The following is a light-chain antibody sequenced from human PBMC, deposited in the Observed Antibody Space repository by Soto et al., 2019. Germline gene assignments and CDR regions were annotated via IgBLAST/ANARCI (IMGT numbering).Light chain of an antibody. CDR2: WAS. CDR1: QSVLYSPNNKNY. V-gene: IGKV4-1*01. CDR3: HQYAVTPWT. Sequence: DIVMTQSPDSLAVSLGERATINCKSSQSVLYSPNNKNYLAWYQQKPGQPPKLLIYWASIRESGVPDRFRGSGSGTDFTLSISGLQAEDAAVYYGHQYAVTPWTFGQGTKVEVK. J-gene: IGKJ1*01.